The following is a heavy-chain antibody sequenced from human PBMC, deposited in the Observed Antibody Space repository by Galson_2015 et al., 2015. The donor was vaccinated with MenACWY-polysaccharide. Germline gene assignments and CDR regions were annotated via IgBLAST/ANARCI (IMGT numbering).Heavy chain of an antibody. Sequence: SLRLSCAASGFTFSSYWMHWVRQAPGEGLVWVSRINTDGSSTSYADSVKGRFTVSRDNAKNSLFLQINSLRAEDTAVYYCARIGHSSSGFDYWGQGTLVTVSS. CDR2: INTDGSST. V-gene: IGHV3-74*01. CDR1: GFTFSSYW. J-gene: IGHJ4*02. CDR3: ARIGHSSSGFDY. D-gene: IGHD6-6*01.